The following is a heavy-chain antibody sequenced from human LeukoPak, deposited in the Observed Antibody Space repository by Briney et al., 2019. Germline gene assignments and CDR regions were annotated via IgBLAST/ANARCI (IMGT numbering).Heavy chain of an antibody. D-gene: IGHD3-10*01. CDR3: ARLYGSAYVDY. J-gene: IGHJ4*02. CDR2: IYYSGAT. V-gene: IGHV4-39*02. Sequence: SETLSLTCTVFGGSISSSSYYWGWIRQPPGKGLEWIGSIYYSGATHYSPSLKSRVTMSVATSKNHFSLNLGSVTAADTAVYYCARLYGSAYVDYWGQGTLVTVSS. CDR1: GGSISSSSYY.